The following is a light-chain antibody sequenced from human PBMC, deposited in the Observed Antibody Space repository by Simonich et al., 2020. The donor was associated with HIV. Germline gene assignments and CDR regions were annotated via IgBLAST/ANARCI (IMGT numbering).Light chain of an antibody. V-gene: IGLV1-44*01. CDR2: RNN. CDR1: SSNIGSDT. CDR3: ATWDDSLSGPL. J-gene: IGLJ2*01. Sequence: SVLTQPPSASGTPGQRVPISCSGSSSNIGSDTVNWYQQLPGTAPKLLIYRNNQRPTGVPDRFSGSKSGTSAYLAIRGLQSEDEADYYCATWDDSLSGPLFGGGTKLTVL.